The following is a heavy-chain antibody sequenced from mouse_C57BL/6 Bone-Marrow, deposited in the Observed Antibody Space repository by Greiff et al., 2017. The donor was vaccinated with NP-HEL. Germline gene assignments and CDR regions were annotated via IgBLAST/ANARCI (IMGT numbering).Heavy chain of an antibody. V-gene: IGHV14-4*01. J-gene: IGHJ1*03. CDR1: GFNIKDDY. Sequence: VQLQQSGAELVRPGASVKLSCTASGFNIKDDYMHWVKQRPEQGLEWIGWIDPENGDTAYASKFQGKATITADTSSNTAYLQLSSLTSEDTAVYYCIFYGYDVGYFDVWGTGTTVTVSS. CDR3: IFYGYDVGYFDV. CDR2: IDPENGDT. D-gene: IGHD2-2*01.